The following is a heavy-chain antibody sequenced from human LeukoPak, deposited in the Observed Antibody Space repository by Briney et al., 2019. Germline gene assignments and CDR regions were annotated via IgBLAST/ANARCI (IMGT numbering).Heavy chain of an antibody. CDR1: GGSISSGNYY. Sequence: SQTLSLTCTVSGGSISSGNYYWSWIRQAAGKGLEWIGRIHTSGDTTYNPSLKSRVTISVDTSKNQFSLKLSSVTAADTAVYYCASTPRYHWYFDLWGRGTLVTVSS. CDR2: IHTSGDT. V-gene: IGHV4-61*02. CDR3: ASTPRYHWYFDL. D-gene: IGHD1-14*01. J-gene: IGHJ2*01.